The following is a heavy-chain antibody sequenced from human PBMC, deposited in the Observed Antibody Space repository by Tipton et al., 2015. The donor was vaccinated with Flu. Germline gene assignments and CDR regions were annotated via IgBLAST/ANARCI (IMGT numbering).Heavy chain of an antibody. Sequence: QVQLVQSGAEVKKPGASVKGSCKASGYTLTSYGISWVRQAPGQGLEWMGWISAYNGNTNYAQKLQGRVTMTTDTSTSTAYMELRSLRSDDTAVYYCARDLARQFLYYYGMDVWGQGTTVTVSS. D-gene: IGHD2/OR15-2a*01. CDR3: ARDLARQFLYYYGMDV. CDR2: ISAYNGNT. CDR1: GYTLTSYG. V-gene: IGHV1-18*01. J-gene: IGHJ6*02.